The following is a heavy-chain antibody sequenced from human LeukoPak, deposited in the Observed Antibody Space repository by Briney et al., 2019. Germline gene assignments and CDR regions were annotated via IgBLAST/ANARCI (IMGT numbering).Heavy chain of an antibody. Sequence: GGSLRLSCAATGFIFSFYCMHWVRQAPGKGPMWVSRICPDGTGISYADSVKARYTTSRDNAKNTVYLQMNSLREEDTAVYYCVRDFRSADYWGQGTLVTVSS. CDR2: ICPDGTGI. CDR1: GFIFSFYC. V-gene: IGHV3-74*01. J-gene: IGHJ4*02. CDR3: VRDFRSADY.